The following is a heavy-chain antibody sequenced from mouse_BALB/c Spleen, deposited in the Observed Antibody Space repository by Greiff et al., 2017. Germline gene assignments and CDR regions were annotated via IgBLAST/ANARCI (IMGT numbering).Heavy chain of an antibody. Sequence: EVQLVESGPGLVKPSQSLSLTCTVTGYSITSDYAWNWIRQFPGNKLEWMGYISYSGSTSYNPSLKSRISITRDTSKNQFFLQLNSVTTEDTATYYCARFDDYDGYFDVWGAGTTVTVSS. CDR3: ARFDDYDGYFDV. CDR1: GYSITSDYA. D-gene: IGHD2-4*01. CDR2: ISYSGST. V-gene: IGHV3-2*02. J-gene: IGHJ1*01.